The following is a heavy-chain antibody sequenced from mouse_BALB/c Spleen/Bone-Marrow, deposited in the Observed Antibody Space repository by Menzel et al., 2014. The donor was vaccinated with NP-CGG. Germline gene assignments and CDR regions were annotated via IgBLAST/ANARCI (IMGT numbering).Heavy chain of an antibody. V-gene: IGHV1-39*01. J-gene: IGHJ2*01. Sequence: EVQVVESGPELEKPGASVKISCKASGYSFTGYNMNWVKQYNGQSLEWIGNVDPYYGATTYNQKFKGKATLTVGKSSGTAYMQLERLTSEDSAVYYCARSYNSFDFWGQGTTLTVSS. CDR1: GYSFTGYN. CDR3: ARSYNSFDF. CDR2: VDPYYGAT.